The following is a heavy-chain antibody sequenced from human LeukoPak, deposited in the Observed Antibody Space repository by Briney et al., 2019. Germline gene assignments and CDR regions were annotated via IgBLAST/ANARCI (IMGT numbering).Heavy chain of an antibody. Sequence: GASVKVSCKASGYTFTSYYMHWVRQAPGQGLEWMGIINPSGGSTSYAQEFQGRVTMTRDTSTSTVYMELSSLRSEDTAVYYCAREEVWENYYYGMDVWGQGTTVTVSS. CDR1: GYTFTSYY. V-gene: IGHV1-46*01. CDR3: AREEVWENYYYGMDV. J-gene: IGHJ6*02. CDR2: INPSGGST. D-gene: IGHD3-16*01.